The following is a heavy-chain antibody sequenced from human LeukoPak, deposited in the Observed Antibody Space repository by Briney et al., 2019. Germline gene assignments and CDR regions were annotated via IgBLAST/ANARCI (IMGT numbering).Heavy chain of an antibody. V-gene: IGHV4-39*01. CDR1: GGSISSSSYY. D-gene: IGHD2/OR15-2a*01. Sequence: SETLSLTCTVSGGSISSSSYYWGWIRQPPGKGLEWIGSIYYSGSTYYNPSLKSRVTISVDTSKNQFSLKLSSVTAADTAVYYCARGTFVIVAFDIWGQGTMVTVSS. CDR3: ARGTFVIVAFDI. CDR2: IYYSGST. J-gene: IGHJ3*02.